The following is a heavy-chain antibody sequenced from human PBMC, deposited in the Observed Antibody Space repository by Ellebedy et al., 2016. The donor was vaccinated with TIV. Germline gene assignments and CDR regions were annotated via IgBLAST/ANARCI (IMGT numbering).Heavy chain of an antibody. D-gene: IGHD3-10*01. CDR2: IIPIFGTA. CDR1: GGTFSSYA. CDR3: AREGDPMVRGVISRSYGMDV. J-gene: IGHJ6*02. Sequence: AASVKVSCKASGGTFSSYAISWVRQAPGQGLEWMGVIIPIFGTANYAQKFQGRVTITADESTSTAYMELRSLISDDTALYYCAREGDPMVRGVISRSYGMDVWGQGTTVTVSS. V-gene: IGHV1-69*13.